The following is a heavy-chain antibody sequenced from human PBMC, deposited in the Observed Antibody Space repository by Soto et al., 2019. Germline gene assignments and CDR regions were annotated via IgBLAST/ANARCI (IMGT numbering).Heavy chain of an antibody. CDR1: GFTFSNYA. Sequence: QVPLVESGGGVVQPGRSLRLSCAASGFTFSNYAMHWVRQAPGKGLEWVVVISYDGSDKYNANSVKGRFTISRDNSKNTLYLQMNSLRAEDTAVYYCARDTGPNGYNYYYFGMDVWGQGTTVTVSS. V-gene: IGHV3-30-3*01. J-gene: IGHJ6*02. CDR2: ISYDGSDK. CDR3: ARDTGPNGYNYYYFGMDV. D-gene: IGHD5-18*01.